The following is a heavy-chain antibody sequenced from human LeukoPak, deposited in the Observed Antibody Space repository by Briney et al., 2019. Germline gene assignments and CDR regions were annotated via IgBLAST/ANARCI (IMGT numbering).Heavy chain of an antibody. D-gene: IGHD4-17*01. V-gene: IGHV4-59*11. CDR3: ARDLVTVTKGFDI. CDR1: GDSFSSHY. Sequence: SETLTLTCAVSGDSFSSHYWTWIRQPPGRGLEWIGYISYIGTTNYNPSLKSRVTISIDTSKNQFSLKLSSVTTADTAVYYCARDLVTVTKGFDIWGLGTMVGVSS. J-gene: IGHJ3*02. CDR2: ISYIGTT.